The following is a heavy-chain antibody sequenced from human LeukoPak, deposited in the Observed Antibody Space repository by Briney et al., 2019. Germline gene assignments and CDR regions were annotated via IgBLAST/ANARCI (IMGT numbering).Heavy chain of an antibody. CDR1: GFTFSSFT. CDR3: VKVAVQTQVVPAAIFFDY. V-gene: IGHV3-23*01. D-gene: IGHD2-2*01. Sequence: GGSLRLSCAASGFTFSSFTMGWVRQAPGKGLEWVSAISGSGGTAYYADSVKGRFTISRDNSKDTLYLQMNSLSAEDTAVYYCVKVAVQTQVVPAAIFFDYWGQGTLVTVSS. J-gene: IGHJ4*02. CDR2: ISGSGGTA.